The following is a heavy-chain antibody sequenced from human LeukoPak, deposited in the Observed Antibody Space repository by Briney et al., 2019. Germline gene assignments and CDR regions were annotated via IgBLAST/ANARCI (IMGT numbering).Heavy chain of an antibody. CDR3: ASDRVLGSGSLDN. CDR1: GFRFSDFW. Sequence: GGSLRLSCTASGFRFSDFWMHWVRQAPGKGLVWVSRIRGDWHDTTYADSVKGRFTISRDNAQNTLYLQMNSLRVEDTAVYYCASDRVLGSGSLDNWGQGTLVAVSS. D-gene: IGHD3-10*01. CDR2: IRGDWHDT. V-gene: IGHV3-74*01. J-gene: IGHJ4*02.